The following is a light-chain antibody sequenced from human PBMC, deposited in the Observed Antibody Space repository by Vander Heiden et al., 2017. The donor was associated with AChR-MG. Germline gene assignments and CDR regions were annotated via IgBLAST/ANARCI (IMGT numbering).Light chain of an antibody. Sequence: DIVMTQTPLSLSVTPGQPASISCKSSQSLLHSDGKTYFYWYLQKPGQSPQFLMHEVSSRLSGVPDRFSGSGSGTDFTLKISRVEAEDVGVYFCRQGKDLPLTFGQGTRLEIK. CDR2: EVS. J-gene: IGKJ5*01. CDR3: RQGKDLPLT. CDR1: QSLLHSDGKTY. V-gene: IGKV2-29*02.